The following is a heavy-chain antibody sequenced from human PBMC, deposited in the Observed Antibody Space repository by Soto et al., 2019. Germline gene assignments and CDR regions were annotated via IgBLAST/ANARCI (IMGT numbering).Heavy chain of an antibody. D-gene: IGHD1-26*01. CDR1: GFTVSSNC. V-gene: IGHV3-66*01. CDR2: IYSGGTS. Sequence: EVQLVESGGGLVQPGGSLRLSCAASGFTVSSNCMSWVRQAPGKGLEWVSLIYSGGTSYYADSVKGRFTISRDNSKNTLYLQMNSLRAGDTAVYYCARDASAGGDASDIWGQGTMVTVSS. J-gene: IGHJ3*02. CDR3: ARDASAGGDASDI.